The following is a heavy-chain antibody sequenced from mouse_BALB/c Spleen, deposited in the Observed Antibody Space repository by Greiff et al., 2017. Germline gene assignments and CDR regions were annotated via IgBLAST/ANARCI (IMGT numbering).Heavy chain of an antibody. J-gene: IGHJ2*01. Sequence: EVKLVESGGGLVQPGGSLKLSCAASGFTFSSYGMSWVRQSPEKRLEWVAEISSGGSYTYYPATVTGRFTISRDNAKNTLYLEMSRLRSEDTAMYYCARGPGGNYLDYWGQGTTLTVSS. V-gene: IGHV5-9-4*01. D-gene: IGHD1-1*02. CDR1: GFTFSSYG. CDR3: ARGPGGNYLDY. CDR2: ISSGGSYT.